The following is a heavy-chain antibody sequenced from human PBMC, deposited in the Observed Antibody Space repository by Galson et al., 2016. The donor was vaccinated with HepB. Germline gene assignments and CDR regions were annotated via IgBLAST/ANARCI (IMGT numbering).Heavy chain of an antibody. V-gene: IGHV3-15*01. Sequence: SLRLSCAVSGFTFSNAWMSWVRQAPGKGLEWVGRITCNIDGGTTDYPPPVKGRFTISRDNSKNTLYLQMNSLRADDTALYYCANGRSGSYYWDVVNIWGQGTMVTVSS. J-gene: IGHJ3*02. D-gene: IGHD3-10*01. CDR3: ANGRSGSYYWDVVNI. CDR1: GFTFSNAW. CDR2: ITCNIDGGTT.